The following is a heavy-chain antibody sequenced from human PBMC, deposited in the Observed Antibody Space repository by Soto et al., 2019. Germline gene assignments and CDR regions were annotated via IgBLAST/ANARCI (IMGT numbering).Heavy chain of an antibody. D-gene: IGHD1-1*01. CDR2: IRSKANSYAT. CDR1: GFTFSGSA. Sequence: GGSLRLSCAASGFTFSGSAMHWVRQASGKGLEWVGRIRSKANSYATAYAASVKGRFTISRDDSKNTAYLQMNSLKTEDTAVYYCTRLSANWSVDYWGQGTLVTVSS. V-gene: IGHV3-73*01. CDR3: TRLSANWSVDY. J-gene: IGHJ4*02.